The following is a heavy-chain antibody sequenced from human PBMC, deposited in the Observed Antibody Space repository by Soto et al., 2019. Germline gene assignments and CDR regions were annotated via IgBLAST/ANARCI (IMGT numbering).Heavy chain of an antibody. CDR3: ARVTGGSYPSEY. V-gene: IGHV4-61*01. J-gene: IGHJ4*02. D-gene: IGHD1-26*01. CDR1: GGSVSSGSYY. CDR2: IYYSGST. Sequence: SETLSLTCTVSGGSVSSGSYYWSWIRQPPGKGLEWIGYIYYSGSTNYNPSLKSRVTISVDTSKNQFSLKLSSVTAADTAVYYCARVTGGSYPSEYWGQGTLVNVSS.